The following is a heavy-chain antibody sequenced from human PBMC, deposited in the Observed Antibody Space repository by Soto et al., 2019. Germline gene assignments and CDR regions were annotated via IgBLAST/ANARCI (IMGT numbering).Heavy chain of an antibody. Sequence: EVQLLESGGGLVQPGGSLRLSCAVSGFTFSSHAMNWVRQAPGKGLEWLSSISDNGDSTYYADSLKGRFTVSRDNSKNTLYLQMNSLRVEDTAVYYCTRANFGSWAPYYYYAMDVWGPGTTVTVSS. V-gene: IGHV3-23*01. CDR2: ISDNGDST. CDR1: GFTFSSHA. CDR3: TRANFGSWAPYYYYAMDV. D-gene: IGHD1-1*01. J-gene: IGHJ6*02.